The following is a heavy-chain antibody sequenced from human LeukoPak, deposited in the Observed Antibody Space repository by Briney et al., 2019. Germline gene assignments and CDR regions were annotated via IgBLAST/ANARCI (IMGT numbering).Heavy chain of an antibody. Sequence: LETLSLTCAVYGESITAYYWTWIRQPPGKRLEWIGEVRHSGSTNYNPSLKSRVTVSVDMSKNQFSLKLSSVTAADTAVYYCARDLVTVTKGFDIWGQGTMVSVSS. CDR2: VRHSGST. CDR3: ARDLVTVTKGFDI. J-gene: IGHJ3*02. V-gene: IGHV4-34*10. CDR1: GESITAYY. D-gene: IGHD4-17*01.